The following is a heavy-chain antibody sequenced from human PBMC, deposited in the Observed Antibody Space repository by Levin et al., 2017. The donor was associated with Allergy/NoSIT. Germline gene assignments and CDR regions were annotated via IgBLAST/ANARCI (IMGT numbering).Heavy chain of an antibody. CDR3: ARVGGYGDNSRSFNWFDP. J-gene: IGHJ5*02. CDR2: INNDGSSR. CDR1: GFTFSNYW. Sequence: GESLKISCAASGFTFSNYWMHWVRQVPEKGLVWVSRINNDGSSRSYADSVKGRFTISRDNAKNTLYLQMNSLRAEDTALYYCARVGGYGDNSRSFNWFDPWGQGTLVTVSS. V-gene: IGHV3-74*01. D-gene: IGHD4/OR15-4a*01.